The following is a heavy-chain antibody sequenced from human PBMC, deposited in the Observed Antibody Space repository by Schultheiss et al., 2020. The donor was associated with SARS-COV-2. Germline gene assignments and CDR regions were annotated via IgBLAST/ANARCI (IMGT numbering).Heavy chain of an antibody. J-gene: IGHJ4*02. CDR3: ASSRGSYGKVDY. V-gene: IGHV3-64*04. CDR1: GFTFSSYA. CDR2: ISSNGGST. D-gene: IGHD1-26*01. Sequence: GGSLRLSCAASGFTFSSYAMSWVRQAPGKGLEYVSAISSNGGSTYYADSVKGRFTISRDNAKNTLYLQMNSLRAEDTAVYYCASSRGSYGKVDYWGQGTLVTVSS.